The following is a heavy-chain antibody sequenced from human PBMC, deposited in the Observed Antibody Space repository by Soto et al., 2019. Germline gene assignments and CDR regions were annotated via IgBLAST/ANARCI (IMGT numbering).Heavy chain of an antibody. CDR1: GGDISSGDYY. J-gene: IGHJ5*02. V-gene: IGHV4-39*02. CDR3: TGNPALRAAVEGSDP. Sequence: NPSETLSFTCTVSGGDISSGDYYWAWIRHPPGKGLEGIASSYHVGRTFYNSSLESRVTISVDMSKKLCSLKLTCVTVTDTAVYFCTGNPALRAAVEGSDPSGLGTLVTVS. D-gene: IGHD6-13*01. CDR2: SYHVGRT.